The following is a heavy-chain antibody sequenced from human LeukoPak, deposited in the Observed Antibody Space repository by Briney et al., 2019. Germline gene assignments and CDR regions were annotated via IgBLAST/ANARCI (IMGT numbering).Heavy chain of an antibody. D-gene: IGHD6-6*01. V-gene: IGHV3-11*04. J-gene: IGHJ5*02. CDR1: GFTFSDYY. Sequence: KPGGSLRLSCAASGFTFSDYYMSWIRQAPGKGLEWVSYISSSGSTIYYADSVKGRFTISRDNAKNSPYLQMNSLRAEDTAVYYCARDAQLALSRWFDPWGQGTLVTVSS. CDR3: ARDAQLALSRWFDP. CDR2: ISSSGSTI.